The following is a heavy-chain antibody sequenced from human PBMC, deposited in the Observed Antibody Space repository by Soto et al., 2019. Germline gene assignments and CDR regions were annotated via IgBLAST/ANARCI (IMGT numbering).Heavy chain of an antibody. CDR3: ARGLNSFDM. D-gene: IGHD2-21*01. Sequence: GGSLRLSCVASGFTLSDHYMDWIRQTPGKGMEWIARLRSKPRGSTTEYAASVRGRFTVSRDDSQNSLFLQLNSLNTDDSAIYYCARGLNSFDMWGQGTMVT. V-gene: IGHV3-72*01. J-gene: IGHJ3*02. CDR2: LRSKPRGSTT. CDR1: GFTLSDHY.